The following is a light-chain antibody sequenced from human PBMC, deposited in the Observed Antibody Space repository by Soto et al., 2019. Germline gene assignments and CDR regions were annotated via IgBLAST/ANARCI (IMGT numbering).Light chain of an antibody. CDR2: EVS. Sequence: QSVLTKPASVSGSPGQSITISCTGTSSDVGASKYVSWYQHHPGKAPKLMIYEVSNRPSGVYNRFSGSKSGNTASLTISGLQAEDEADYYCSSYTSTITVLFGGGTKLTVL. V-gene: IGLV2-14*01. CDR1: SSDVGASKY. J-gene: IGLJ2*01. CDR3: SSYTSTITVL.